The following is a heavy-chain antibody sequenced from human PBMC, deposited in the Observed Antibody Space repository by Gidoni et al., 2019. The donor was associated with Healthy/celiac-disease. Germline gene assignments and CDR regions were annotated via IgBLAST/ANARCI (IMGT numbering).Heavy chain of an antibody. V-gene: IGHV4-39*07. CDR3: ARSSGSAWYFDL. Sequence: QLQLQESGPGLVKPSETLSLTCTVSGGSISSGSYYWGWIRQPPGNGLEWIGSIYYGGSTYFNPSLKSRVTISVDTSKNQFSLKLSSVTAADTAVYYCARSSGSAWYFDLWGRGTLVTVSS. CDR1: GGSISSGSYY. CDR2: IYYGGST. J-gene: IGHJ2*01. D-gene: IGHD3-10*01.